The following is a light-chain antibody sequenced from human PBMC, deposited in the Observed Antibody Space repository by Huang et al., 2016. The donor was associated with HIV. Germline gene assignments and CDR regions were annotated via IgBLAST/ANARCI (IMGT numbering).Light chain of an antibody. CDR1: HSISTS. Sequence: DIQMTQSPSTLSASVGDRVTITCRASHSISTSLAWYQQRPGEAPNLLIYKASSLESGVPSRFSGSGAGTEFTLTSSSLQPDDLATYYCHKYDSYSVTFGQGTKLEIK. J-gene: IGKJ2*01. CDR3: HKYDSYSVT. CDR2: KAS. V-gene: IGKV1-5*03.